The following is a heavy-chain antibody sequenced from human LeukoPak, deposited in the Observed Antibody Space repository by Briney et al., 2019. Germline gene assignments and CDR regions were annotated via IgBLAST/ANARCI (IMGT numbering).Heavy chain of an antibody. J-gene: IGHJ5*02. CDR3: AKGGSGSYYNAWFDP. D-gene: IGHD3-10*01. Sequence: PGGSLRLSCAASGFTFSSYTMNWVRQAQGKGLEWVSAISGSGASTYYADSVKGRFTISRDNSKNTLYLQMNSLRAEDTATYYCAKGGSGSYYNAWFDPWGQGTLVTVSS. CDR1: GFTFSSYT. CDR2: ISGSGAST. V-gene: IGHV3-23*01.